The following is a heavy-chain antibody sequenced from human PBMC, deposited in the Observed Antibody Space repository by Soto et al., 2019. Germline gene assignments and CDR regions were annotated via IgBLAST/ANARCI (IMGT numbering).Heavy chain of an antibody. V-gene: IGHV4-39*01. D-gene: IGHD3-10*01. CDR2: IYYSGST. Sequence: QLQLQESGPGLVKPSETLSLTCTVSGGSISSSSYYWGWIRQPPGKGLEWIGSIYYSGSTYYNPSLQSRVTISVDTSKNQSSLKLSSVTAADTAVYYCARYSPELWFGELSWFDPWGQGTLVTVSS. CDR1: GGSISSSSYY. J-gene: IGHJ5*02. CDR3: ARYSPELWFGELSWFDP.